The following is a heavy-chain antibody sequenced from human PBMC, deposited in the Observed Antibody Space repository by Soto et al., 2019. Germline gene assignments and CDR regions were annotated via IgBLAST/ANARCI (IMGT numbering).Heavy chain of an antibody. J-gene: IGHJ5*02. CDR2: IIPIFGTA. Sequence: QVQLVQSGAEIKKHGSSVKVSCKASGGTFSSYAISWVRQAPGQGLDWMGGIIPIFGTANYAQKFQGRVTITADESTSTAYMELSSLRSEDTAVYYCARELSPRVDKVGFDPWGQGTLVTVSS. CDR1: GGTFSSYA. CDR3: ARELSPRVDKVGFDP. D-gene: IGHD2-2*01. V-gene: IGHV1-69*12.